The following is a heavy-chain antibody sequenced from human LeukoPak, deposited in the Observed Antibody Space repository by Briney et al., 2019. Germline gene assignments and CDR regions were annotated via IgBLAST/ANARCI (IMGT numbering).Heavy chain of an antibody. J-gene: IGHJ3*02. Sequence: PGRSLRLSCAASGFTFSSYAMHWVRQAPGKGLEWVAVISYDGSNKYYADSVKGRFTISRDNSKNTLYLQMNSLRAEDTAVYYCARVPGVWWQLVPDDIWGQGTMVTVSS. CDR1: GFTFSSYA. CDR3: ARVPGVWWQLVPDDI. CDR2: ISYDGSNK. V-gene: IGHV3-30-3*01. D-gene: IGHD6-13*01.